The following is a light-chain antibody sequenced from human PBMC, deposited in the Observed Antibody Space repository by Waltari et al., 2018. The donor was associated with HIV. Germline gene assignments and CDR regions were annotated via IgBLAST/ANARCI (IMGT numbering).Light chain of an antibody. CDR3: GTGDSSLSVVV. J-gene: IGLJ2*01. Sequence: QSVLTQPPSVSAAPGQKVTISCSGSSSNIGNNYVSWYQQLPGTAPKLLIYDNNKRPSGMPDRVSGSKSGTSATLGITGLQTGDEADYYCGTGDSSLSVVVFGGGTKLTVL. CDR1: SSNIGNNY. CDR2: DNN. V-gene: IGLV1-51*01.